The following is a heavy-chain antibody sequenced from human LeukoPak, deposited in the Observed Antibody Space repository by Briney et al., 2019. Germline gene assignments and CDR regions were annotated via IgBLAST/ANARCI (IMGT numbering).Heavy chain of an antibody. V-gene: IGHV4-39*01. D-gene: IGHD2-15*01. Sequence: PSETLSLTCTVSGGSISSSSYYWGWIRQPPGKGLEWIGSIYYSGSTYYTPSLKSRVPISVDTSTNQFSLKLSSVTAADTAVYYCARHWTRYCSGGSCYSWAFDIWGQGTMVTVSS. CDR2: IYYSGST. CDR3: ARHWTRYCSGGSCYSWAFDI. CDR1: GGSISSSSYY. J-gene: IGHJ3*02.